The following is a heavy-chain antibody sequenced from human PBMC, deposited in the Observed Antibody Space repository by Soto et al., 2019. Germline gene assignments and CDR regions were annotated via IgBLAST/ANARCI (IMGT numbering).Heavy chain of an antibody. CDR3: ARDCSGGSCYPGMDV. D-gene: IGHD2-15*01. J-gene: IGHJ6*02. Sequence: PGGSLRLSCISSGFTFRTYTMNWVRQAPGKGLEWVSGIRGFSPYTFYAESVKGRFTISRDNAKNSVYLQINSLRAEDTAVYFCARDCSGGSCYPGMDVWGQGTTVTVSS. V-gene: IGHV3-21*01. CDR1: GFTFRTYT. CDR2: IRGFSPYT.